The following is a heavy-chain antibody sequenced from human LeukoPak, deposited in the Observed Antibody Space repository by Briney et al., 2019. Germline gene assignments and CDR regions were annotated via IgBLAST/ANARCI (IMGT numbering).Heavy chain of an antibody. V-gene: IGHV4-59*01. CDR2: MYYRGST. J-gene: IGHJ4*02. Sequence: PSETLSLTCTVSGDSISSYYWSWIRQPPGKGLEWIGNMYYRGSTTYYPSLKSRVTISMETSKNQFSLKLNSVSAADTAVYYCASGIGSSWLDYWGQGTLVTVSS. CDR1: GDSISSYY. CDR3: ASGIGSSWLDY. D-gene: IGHD6-13*01.